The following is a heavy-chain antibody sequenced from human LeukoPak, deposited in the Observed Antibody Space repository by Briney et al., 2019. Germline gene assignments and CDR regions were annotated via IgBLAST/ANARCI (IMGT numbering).Heavy chain of an antibody. CDR1: GFTFSSYA. J-gene: IGHJ4*02. V-gene: IGHV3-23*01. Sequence: PGGSPRLSCAASGFTFSSYAMSWVRQAPGKGLEWVSGISGSGGSTYYADSVKGRFAISRDNSKSTVYLQMSSLRAEDTAVYYCAKDFGNCINGVCYGTPFDYWGQGTLVTVSS. CDR2: ISGSGGST. D-gene: IGHD2-8*01. CDR3: AKDFGNCINGVCYGTPFDY.